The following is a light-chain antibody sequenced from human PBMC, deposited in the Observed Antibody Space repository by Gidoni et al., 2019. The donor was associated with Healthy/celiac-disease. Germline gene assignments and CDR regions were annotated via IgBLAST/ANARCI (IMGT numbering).Light chain of an antibody. CDR1: QGISSY. J-gene: IGKJ5*01. CDR2: AAS. V-gene: IGKV1-9*01. CDR3: QKLNSYPRT. Sequence: DIQLTQSPSFLSASVGDRVTITCRASQGISSYLAWYQQKPGKAPKLLIYAASTLQSGVPSRFSGSGSGTEFTLTISRLQPEDFATYNCQKLNSYPRTFGQGTRLEIK.